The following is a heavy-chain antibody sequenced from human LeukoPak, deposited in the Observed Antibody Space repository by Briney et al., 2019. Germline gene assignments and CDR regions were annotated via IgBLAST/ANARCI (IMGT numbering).Heavy chain of an antibody. CDR1: GYTFTSYY. J-gene: IGHJ4*02. Sequence: ASVKVSCKASGYTFTSYYMHWVRQASGQGLEWMGIINPSGGSTSYAQKFQGRVTMTRDTSTSTVYMELSSLRSEDTAVYYCARDTYYDFWSGYSFDYWGQGTLVTVSS. D-gene: IGHD3-3*01. CDR2: INPSGGST. CDR3: ARDTYYDFWSGYSFDY. V-gene: IGHV1-46*01.